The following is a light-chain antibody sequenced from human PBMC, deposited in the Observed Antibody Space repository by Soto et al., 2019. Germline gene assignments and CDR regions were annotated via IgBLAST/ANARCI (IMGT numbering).Light chain of an antibody. CDR2: RNN. CDR3: AAWDDSLSVHYV. Sequence: QSVLTQPPSASGTPGQRVTISCSGSSSNIGSNYVYWYQQLPGTAPKLLIYRNNQRPSGVPDRFSGSKSGTSASLAISGLRSEDEADYYCAAWDDSLSVHYVFGTGTKVIVL. CDR1: SSNIGSNY. V-gene: IGLV1-47*01. J-gene: IGLJ1*01.